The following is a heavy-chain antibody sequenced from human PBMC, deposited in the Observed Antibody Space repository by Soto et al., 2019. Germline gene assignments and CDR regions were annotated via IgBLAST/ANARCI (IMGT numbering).Heavy chain of an antibody. V-gene: IGHV3-7*01. CDR2: IKQDGSEK. D-gene: IGHD6-6*01. Sequence: EVQLVESGGGLVQPGGSLRLSCAASGFTFSSYWMSWVRQAPGKGLEWVANIKQDGSEKYYVDSVKGRFTISRDNAKTSLYLQMNSLRAEDTAVYYCARSIAANWFDPWGQGTLVTVSS. CDR1: GFTFSSYW. J-gene: IGHJ5*02. CDR3: ARSIAANWFDP.